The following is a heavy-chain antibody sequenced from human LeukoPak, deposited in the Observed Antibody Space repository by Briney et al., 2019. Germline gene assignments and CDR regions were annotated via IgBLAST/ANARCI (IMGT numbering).Heavy chain of an antibody. Sequence: GSLRLSCAASGFTFSSYAMHWVRQAPGKGLEWVAVISYDGSNKYYADSVKGRFIISRDNSKNTLYLQMNSLRPEDTAVYYCARDTHYYYDSSGYLLLWGQGTLATVSS. CDR2: ISYDGSNK. J-gene: IGHJ4*02. D-gene: IGHD3-22*01. CDR3: ARDTHYYYDSSGYLLL. CDR1: GFTFSSYA. V-gene: IGHV3-30*04.